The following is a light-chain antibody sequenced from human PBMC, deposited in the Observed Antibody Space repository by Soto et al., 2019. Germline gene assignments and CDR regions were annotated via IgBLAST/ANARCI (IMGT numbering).Light chain of an antibody. V-gene: IGKV1-12*01. CDR1: QGISSW. CDR3: QQGNSVPIT. J-gene: IGKJ5*01. CDR2: GVS. Sequence: DIQMTQSPSSVSASVGDRVTITCRASQGISSWLAWYQQKPGKAPKLLIYGVSNLQSGVPSRFSGSGSGSDFTLTISSLQPEDFATYCCQQGNSVPITFGQGTRLEIK.